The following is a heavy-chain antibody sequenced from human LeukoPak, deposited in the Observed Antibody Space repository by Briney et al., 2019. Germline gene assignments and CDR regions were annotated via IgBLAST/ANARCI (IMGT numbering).Heavy chain of an antibody. V-gene: IGHV3-30-3*01. CDR2: ISYDGSNK. CDR3: ARSSSPDQIYFDY. Sequence: GGSLRLSCAASGFTFSSYAMHWVRQAPGKGLEWVAVISYDGSNKYYADSAKGRFTISRDNSKNTLYLQMNSLRAEDTAVYYCARSSSPDQIYFDYWGQGTLVTVSS. J-gene: IGHJ4*02. D-gene: IGHD6-6*01. CDR1: GFTFSSYA.